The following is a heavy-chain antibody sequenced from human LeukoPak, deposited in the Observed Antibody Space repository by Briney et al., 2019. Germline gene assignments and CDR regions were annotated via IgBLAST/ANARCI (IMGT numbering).Heavy chain of an antibody. Sequence: SETLSLTCTVSGGSNNSYYWSWIRQPPGKGLEWIGYTHPSGNTNYSPSLKSRVTISIDTSRNQFSLKLSSVTAADTAVYYCARKAPKKGWFDPWGQGTLATVSS. V-gene: IGHV4-4*09. CDR3: ARKAPKKGWFDP. J-gene: IGHJ5*02. CDR2: THPSGNT. CDR1: GGSNNSYY.